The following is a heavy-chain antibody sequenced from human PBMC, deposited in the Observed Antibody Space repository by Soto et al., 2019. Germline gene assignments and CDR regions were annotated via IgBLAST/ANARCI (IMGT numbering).Heavy chain of an antibody. CDR1: GYTFTSYA. Sequence: ASVKVSCKASGYTFTSYAMHWVRQAPGQRLEWMGWINAGNGNTKYSQKFQGRVTITRDTSASTAYMELSSLRSEDTAVYYCARDLGSIAAAGDYYYYYYMDVWGKGTTVTVSS. D-gene: IGHD6-13*01. J-gene: IGHJ6*03. CDR3: ARDLGSIAAAGDYYYYYYMDV. V-gene: IGHV1-3*01. CDR2: INAGNGNT.